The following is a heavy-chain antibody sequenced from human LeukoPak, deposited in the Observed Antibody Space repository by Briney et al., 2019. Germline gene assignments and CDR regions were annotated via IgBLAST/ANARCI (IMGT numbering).Heavy chain of an antibody. Sequence: ASVKVSCKASGYTFTSYDINWVRQATGQGLEWMGWMNPNSGNTGYAQKFQGRVTMTRNTSISTAYMELSSLRSADTAVYYCARSGYSYVIDAFDIWGQGTMVTVSS. D-gene: IGHD5-18*01. V-gene: IGHV1-8*01. CDR2: MNPNSGNT. CDR1: GYTFTSYD. J-gene: IGHJ3*02. CDR3: ARSGYSYVIDAFDI.